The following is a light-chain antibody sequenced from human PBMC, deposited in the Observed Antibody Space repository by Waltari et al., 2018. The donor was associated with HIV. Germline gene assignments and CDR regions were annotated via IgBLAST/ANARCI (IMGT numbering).Light chain of an antibody. V-gene: IGLV1-47*01. CDR3: ATWDDSLSGVV. CDR1: SSNIGSDY. J-gene: IGLJ2*01. CDR2: RDD. Sequence: QSVLPQPPSAPATPGQRVTISCSGGSSNIGSDYVCWFQQLPGMAPRLLINRDDQRPSGVPDRFAGSKSGTSASLAISGLRPEDEANYYCATWDDSLSGVVCGGGTKVTVL.